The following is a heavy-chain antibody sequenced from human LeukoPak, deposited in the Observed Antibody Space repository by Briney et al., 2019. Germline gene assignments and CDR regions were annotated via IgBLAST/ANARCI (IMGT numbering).Heavy chain of an antibody. D-gene: IGHD3-16*02. Sequence: HPGGSLRLSCAASGFTFSSYGMHWVRQAPGKGLEWVAFIRYDGSNKYYADSVKGRFSISRDNSKNTLYLQLDSLRAEDTAVYYCAKNHERGRYDSFDVWAQGSWVTVSS. CDR2: IRYDGSNK. J-gene: IGHJ3*01. CDR3: AKNHERGRYDSFDV. CDR1: GFTFSSYG. V-gene: IGHV3-30*02.